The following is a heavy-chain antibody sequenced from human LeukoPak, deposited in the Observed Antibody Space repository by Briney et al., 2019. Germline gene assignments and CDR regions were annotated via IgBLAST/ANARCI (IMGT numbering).Heavy chain of an antibody. CDR3: AKIAVAGRQYFDY. CDR1: GYTFTGYY. V-gene: IGHV1-2*02. J-gene: IGHJ4*02. CDR2: INPNSGGT. Sequence: GASVKVSCKASGYTFTGYYMHWVRQAPGQGLEWMGWINPNSGGTNYAQKFQGRVTMTRDTSISTAYMELSRLRSDDTAVYYCAKIAVAGRQYFDYWGQGTLVTVSS. D-gene: IGHD6-19*01.